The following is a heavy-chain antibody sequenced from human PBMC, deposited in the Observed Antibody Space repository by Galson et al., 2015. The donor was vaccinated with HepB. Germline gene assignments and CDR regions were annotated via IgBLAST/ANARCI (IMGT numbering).Heavy chain of an antibody. Sequence: SLRLSCAATGFAFSNYAISWVRQAPGKGLEWVSTIRTNIVVTDYVDSVRGRFTITRDNSKDMLYLQMNSLRVEDTAVYFCAKDRLGFGMDVWGQGTTVTVSS. CDR1: GFAFSNYA. D-gene: IGHD6-6*01. CDR3: AKDRLGFGMDV. CDR2: IRTNIVVT. V-gene: IGHV3-23*01. J-gene: IGHJ6*02.